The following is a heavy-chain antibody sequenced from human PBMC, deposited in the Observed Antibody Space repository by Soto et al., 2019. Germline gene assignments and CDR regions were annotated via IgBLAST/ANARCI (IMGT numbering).Heavy chain of an antibody. V-gene: IGHV3-11*01. CDR2: ISDSGSSK. Sequence: VQLVESGGTLVKPGGSLRVSCAASGFTFSDYYRSWIRQAPGKGLEWVSYISDSGSSKYYADSVKGRFTISRDNAKNSLFLQMNSLRGEDTAVYYCARHNNGWYDYWGQGTLVIVSS. J-gene: IGHJ4*02. CDR1: GFTFSDYY. CDR3: ARHNNGWYDY. D-gene: IGHD6-19*01.